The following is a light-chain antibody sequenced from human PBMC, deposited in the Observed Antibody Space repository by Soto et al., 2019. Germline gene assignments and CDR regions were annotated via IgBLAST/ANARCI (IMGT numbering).Light chain of an antibody. J-gene: IGKJ4*01. Sequence: EIVMTQSPATLSVSPGERATLSCRASQSVSSNLAWYQQKPGQVPRLLIYGASTRATGIPVRFSGSGSGTEFTLIISSLQSEDFAVYYCQQYSRWPPLTFGGGTKVEIK. CDR1: QSVSSN. V-gene: IGKV3D-15*01. CDR3: QQYSRWPPLT. CDR2: GAS.